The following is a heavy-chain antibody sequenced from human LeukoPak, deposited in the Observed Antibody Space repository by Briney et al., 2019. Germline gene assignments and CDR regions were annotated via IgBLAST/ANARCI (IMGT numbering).Heavy chain of an antibody. Sequence: GGSLRLSCAASGLTFSSYAMSWVRQAPGKGLEWVSAISGRGGSTYYADSVKGRFTISRDNSKNTLSLQMNSLRSDDTAVYYCARDHAMFLSSWIQFWGQGTQVTVSS. CDR1: GLTFSSYA. V-gene: IGHV3-23*01. CDR2: ISGRGGST. CDR3: ARDHAMFLSSWIQF. D-gene: IGHD6-13*01. J-gene: IGHJ4*02.